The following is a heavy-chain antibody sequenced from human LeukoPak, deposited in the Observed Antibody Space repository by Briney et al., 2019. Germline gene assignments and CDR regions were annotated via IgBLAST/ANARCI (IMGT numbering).Heavy chain of an antibody. CDR1: GFTFSSYS. CDR2: ISSSSSTI. CDR3: ARLSYGGYSEV. Sequence: GGSLRLSCAASGFTFSSYSMNWVRQAPGKGLEWVSYISSSSSTIYYADSVKGRFTISRDNAKNSLYLQMNSLRAEDTAVYYCARLSYGGYSEVWGQGTLVTVSS. V-gene: IGHV3-48*01. J-gene: IGHJ4*02. D-gene: IGHD4-23*01.